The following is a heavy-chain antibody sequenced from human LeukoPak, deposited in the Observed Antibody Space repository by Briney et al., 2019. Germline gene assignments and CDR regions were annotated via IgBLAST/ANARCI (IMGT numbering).Heavy chain of an antibody. CDR3: TRDRTTVNHKDYYYYMDV. J-gene: IGHJ6*03. V-gene: IGHV3-73*01. CDR2: IRSKANSYAT. CDR1: GFTFSGSA. D-gene: IGHD4-17*01. Sequence: GGSLRLSCAASGFTFSGSAMHWVRQASGKGLEWVGRIRSKANSYATAYAASVKGRFTISRDDSKNTAYLQMNSLKTEDTAVYYCTRDRTTVNHKDYYYYMDVWGKGTTVTVSS.